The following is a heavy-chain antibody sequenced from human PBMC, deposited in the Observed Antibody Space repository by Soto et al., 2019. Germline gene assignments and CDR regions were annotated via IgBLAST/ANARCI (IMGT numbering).Heavy chain of an antibody. Sequence: QVQVQQSGPGLVKPSETLSLTCTVSSGPSKSHNWGWIRQPPGRGLEWIGYVYDTWSTSYNPSLESRVTXSADTSTNRISLTLRFVTAADTAVYYCVRQGIGFLHGLVDVWGQGTTVIVSS. CDR3: VRQGIGFLHGLVDV. CDR1: SGPSKSHN. V-gene: IGHV4-59*08. CDR2: VYDTWST. D-gene: IGHD3-10*01. J-gene: IGHJ6*01.